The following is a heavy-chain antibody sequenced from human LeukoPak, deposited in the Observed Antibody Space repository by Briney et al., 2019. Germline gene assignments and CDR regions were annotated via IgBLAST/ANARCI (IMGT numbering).Heavy chain of an antibody. Sequence: GRSLRLSCAASGFTFSSYGMHWVRQAPGKGLEWVAVIWYDGSNKYYADSVKGRFTISRDNSKNTLYLQMNSLRAEDTAIYYCARDGTGTTGPDAFDIWGQGTLVTVSS. CDR3: ARDGTGTTGPDAFDI. J-gene: IGHJ3*02. D-gene: IGHD1-1*01. V-gene: IGHV3-33*01. CDR2: IWYDGSNK. CDR1: GFTFSSYG.